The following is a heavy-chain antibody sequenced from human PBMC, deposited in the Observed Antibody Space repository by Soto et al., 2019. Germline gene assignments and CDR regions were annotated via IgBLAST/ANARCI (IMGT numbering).Heavy chain of an antibody. V-gene: IGHV4-31*03. Sequence: QVQLQESGTGLVKPSQTLSLTCTVSGGSFSSGGYYWSWIRQHPGKGLEWIGYIYSSGSTYYNPSLKSRVTISVDTSKNQFSLKLSSVPAAATAVYYCATYGSGTYKPTTFDYWGQGTLVTVSS. CDR3: ATYGSGTYKPTTFDY. CDR1: GGSFSSGGYY. J-gene: IGHJ4*02. CDR2: IYSSGST. D-gene: IGHD3-10*01.